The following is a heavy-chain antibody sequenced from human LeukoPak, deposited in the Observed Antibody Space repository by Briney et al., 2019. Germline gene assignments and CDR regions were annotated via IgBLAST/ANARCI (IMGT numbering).Heavy chain of an antibody. CDR3: ARNYYDSSGYYQYYFDY. D-gene: IGHD3-22*01. Sequence: PGGSLRLSCAASGFTFSSYWMSWVRQAPGKGLEWVANIKQDGSEKYYVDSVKGRFTISRDNAKNSLYLQMNSLRAEDTAVYYCARNYYDSSGYYQYYFDYWGQGTLVTVPS. CDR1: GFTFSSYW. J-gene: IGHJ4*02. V-gene: IGHV3-7*01. CDR2: IKQDGSEK.